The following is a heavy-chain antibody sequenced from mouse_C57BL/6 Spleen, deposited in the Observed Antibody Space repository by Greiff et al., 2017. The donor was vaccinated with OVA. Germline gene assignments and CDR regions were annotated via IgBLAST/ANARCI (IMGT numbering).Heavy chain of an antibody. CDR3: ARWALVIYYDYDSGLFDY. V-gene: IGHV1-64*01. CDR1: GYTFTSYW. CDR2: IHPNSGST. D-gene: IGHD2-4*01. J-gene: IGHJ2*01. Sequence: QVQLQQPGAELVKPGASVKLSCKASGYTFTSYWMHWVKQRPGQGLEWIGMIHPNSGSTNYNEKFKSKATLTVDKSSRNAYMQLSSLTSADSAVYYCARWALVIYYDYDSGLFDYWGQGTTLTVSS.